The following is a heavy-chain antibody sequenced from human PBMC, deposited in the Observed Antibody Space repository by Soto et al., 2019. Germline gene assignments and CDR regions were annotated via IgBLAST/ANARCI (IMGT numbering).Heavy chain of an antibody. Sequence: GGSLRLSCAAFGFTFSSYGMHWVRQAPGKGLEWVAVISYDGSNKYYADSVKGRFTISRDNSKNTLYLQMNSLRAEDTAVYYCAKDINRGTWNPGGSVDYWGQGTLVTVSS. CDR3: AKDINRGTWNPGGSVDY. V-gene: IGHV3-30*18. J-gene: IGHJ4*02. CDR2: ISYDGSNK. CDR1: GFTFSSYG. D-gene: IGHD1-1*01.